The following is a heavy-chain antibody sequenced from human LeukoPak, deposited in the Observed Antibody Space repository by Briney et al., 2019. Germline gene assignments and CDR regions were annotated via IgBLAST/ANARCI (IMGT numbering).Heavy chain of an antibody. CDR1: GDSITSYY. D-gene: IGHD3-3*01. J-gene: IGHJ5*02. V-gene: IGHV4-59*08. Sequence: PSETLSLTCTVSGDSITSYYWSWIRQPPGKGLEWIGYIYYSGSTNYSPSLKSRVTISVDTSKNQFSLKLTSVTAADTAVYYCARHAPTIFGLVTWFDPWGQGTLVTVSS. CDR2: IYYSGST. CDR3: ARHAPTIFGLVTWFDP.